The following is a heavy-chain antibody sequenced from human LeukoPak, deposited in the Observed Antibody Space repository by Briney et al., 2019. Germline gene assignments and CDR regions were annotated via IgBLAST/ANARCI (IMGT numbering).Heavy chain of an antibody. J-gene: IGHJ3*02. CDR2: IIPIFGTA. CDR3: ARGANWYSFFDI. Sequence: ASVKVSCTASGGTFSSYAISWVRQAPGQGLEWMGGIIPIFGTANYAQKFQGRVTITADESTSTAYMELSSLRSEDTAVYYCARGANWYSFFDIWGQGTMVTVSS. D-gene: IGHD1-7*01. V-gene: IGHV1-69*13. CDR1: GGTFSSYA.